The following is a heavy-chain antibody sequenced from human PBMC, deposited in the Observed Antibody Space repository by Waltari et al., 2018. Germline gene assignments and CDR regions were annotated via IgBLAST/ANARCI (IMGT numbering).Heavy chain of an antibody. D-gene: IGHD3-9*01. CDR1: GFTFSSYW. CDR3: ARGVIGYLLPFDY. Sequence: EVQLVESGGGLVQPGGSRRLSCVASGFTFSSYWMSWVRQAPGKGLEWVANIKQDGSEKYYVDSVKGRFTISRDNAKNSLYLQMSSLRAEDTAVYYCARGVIGYLLPFDYWGQGTLVTVSS. V-gene: IGHV3-7*01. J-gene: IGHJ4*02. CDR2: IKQDGSEK.